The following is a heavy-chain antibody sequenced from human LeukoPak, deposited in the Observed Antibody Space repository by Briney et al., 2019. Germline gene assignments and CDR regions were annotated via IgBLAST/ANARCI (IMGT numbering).Heavy chain of an antibody. Sequence: SETLSLTCTVSGGSISSSSYYWGWIRQPPGKGLEWIGGIYYSGSTYYNPSLKSRVTISVDTSKNQFSLKLSSVTAADTAVYYCARGGSYSSSWYVDYWGQGTLVTVSS. CDR3: ARGGSYSSSWYVDY. CDR2: IYYSGST. V-gene: IGHV4-39*01. J-gene: IGHJ4*02. CDR1: GGSISSSSYY. D-gene: IGHD6-13*01.